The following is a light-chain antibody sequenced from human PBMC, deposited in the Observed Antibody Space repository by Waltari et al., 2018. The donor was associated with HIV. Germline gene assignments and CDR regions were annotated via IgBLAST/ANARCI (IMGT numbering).Light chain of an antibody. V-gene: IGLV1-47*01. Sequence: QSVLTQPPSASGTPGKRVTISCFGSNPNIGSNYVYWYQQLPGTAPKVLIYRTNQRSSGVPDRFSGSKSGTSASLAISGLRSEDEADYYCAAWDDSLSGPVFGGGTKLTVL. J-gene: IGLJ3*02. CDR3: AAWDDSLSGPV. CDR1: NPNIGSNY. CDR2: RTN.